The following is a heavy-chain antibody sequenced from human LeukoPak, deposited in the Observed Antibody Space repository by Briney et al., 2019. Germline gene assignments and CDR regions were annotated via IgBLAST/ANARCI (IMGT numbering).Heavy chain of an antibody. CDR2: FSHRGGS. J-gene: IGHJ6*03. V-gene: IGHV4-38-2*02. Sequence: SETLSLTCTVSGYSLSSGFFCDWIRQSPGKGLEWIGSFSHRGGSYHNPSLKSRVTISVDASKNQFSLKLSSVTAADTAVYYCARQSIAARYYYYYMDVWGKGTTVTVSS. CDR1: GYSLSSGFF. CDR3: ARQSIAARYYYYYMDV. D-gene: IGHD6-6*01.